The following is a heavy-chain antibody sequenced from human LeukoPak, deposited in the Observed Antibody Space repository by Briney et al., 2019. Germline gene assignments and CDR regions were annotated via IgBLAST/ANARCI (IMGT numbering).Heavy chain of an antibody. CDR3: AKHYGSNSMADY. Sequence: GGSLRLSCAASGFTFSNYGMHWVRQAPGKGLEWVALIRYDGSKKDYADSVKGRFTISRDNSKNTLYLQMNSLRAEETAVYYCAKHYGSNSMADYWGQGTLVTVSS. CDR1: GFTFSNYG. CDR2: IRYDGSKK. D-gene: IGHD4-23*01. V-gene: IGHV3-30*02. J-gene: IGHJ4*02.